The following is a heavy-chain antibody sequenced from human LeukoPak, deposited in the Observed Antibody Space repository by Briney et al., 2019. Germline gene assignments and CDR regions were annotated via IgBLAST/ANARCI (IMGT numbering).Heavy chain of an antibody. CDR2: ISSSSSYI. V-gene: IGHV3-21*01. J-gene: IGHJ6*02. Sequence: GGSLRLSCAASGFTFSSYSMNWVRQAPGKGLEWVSSISSSSSYIYYADSVKGRFTISRDNATNSLYLQMNSLRAEDTAVYYCAREDTRTYYYYYGMDVWGQGTTVTVSS. D-gene: IGHD1-14*01. CDR1: GFTFSSYS. CDR3: AREDTRTYYYYYGMDV.